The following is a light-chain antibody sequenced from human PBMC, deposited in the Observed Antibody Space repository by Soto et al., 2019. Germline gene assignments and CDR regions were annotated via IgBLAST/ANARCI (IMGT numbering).Light chain of an antibody. CDR1: QSVSSSY. CDR3: PQYGNSPPYT. J-gene: IGKJ2*01. CDR2: GAS. V-gene: IGKV3-20*01. Sequence: EIVLTQSPGTLSLSPGERATLSCRASQSVSSSYLAWYQQRPGQAPRLLIYGASSRATGIPDRFSGGGSGTDFPLTITRLEPEDFAVYYCPQYGNSPPYTFGQGTKLEIK.